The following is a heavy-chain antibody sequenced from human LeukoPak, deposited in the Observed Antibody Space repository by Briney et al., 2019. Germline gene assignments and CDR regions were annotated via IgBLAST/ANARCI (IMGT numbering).Heavy chain of an antibody. D-gene: IGHD1-26*01. CDR3: ARVGAPTWY. Sequence: SGGSLRLSCLASGFTFSSYWVHGVRRAPGKGRVWVSRINSDGSSTNYADSVKGRFTISRDHANNTLSLQVTSLRAEDTAVYYCARVGAPTWYWGQGTLVTVSS. J-gene: IGHJ4*02. CDR2: INSDGSST. V-gene: IGHV3-74*01. CDR1: GFTFSSYW.